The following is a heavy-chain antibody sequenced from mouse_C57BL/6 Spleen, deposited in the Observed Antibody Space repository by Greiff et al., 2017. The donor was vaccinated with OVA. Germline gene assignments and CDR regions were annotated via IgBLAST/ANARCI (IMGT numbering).Heavy chain of an antibody. V-gene: IGHV7-1*01. J-gene: IGHJ4*01. CDR3: AREIYGGAMDY. Sequence: DVMLVESGGGLVQSGRSLRLSCATSGFTFSDFYMEWVRQAPGKGLEWIAASRNKANDYTTEYSASVKGRFIVSRDTSQSILYLQMNALRAEDTAIYYCAREIYGGAMDYWGQGTSVTVSS. D-gene: IGHD1-1*01. CDR1: GFTFSDFY. CDR2: SRNKANDYTT.